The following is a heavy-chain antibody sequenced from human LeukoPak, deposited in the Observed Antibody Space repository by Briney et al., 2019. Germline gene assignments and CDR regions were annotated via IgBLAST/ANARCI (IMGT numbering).Heavy chain of an antibody. CDR1: GGTFSSYA. J-gene: IGHJ6*04. V-gene: IGHV1-69*13. CDR2: LIPIFGTA. Sequence: AASVKVSCKASGGTFSSYAISWVRQAPGQGLEGMGGLIPIFGTANYAQKFKGSVTVTADESTCTAYMELSSLRSEDTAVYYCARDLRGVRGARMDVWGKGTTVTVSS. CDR3: ARDLRGVRGARMDV. D-gene: IGHD3-10*01.